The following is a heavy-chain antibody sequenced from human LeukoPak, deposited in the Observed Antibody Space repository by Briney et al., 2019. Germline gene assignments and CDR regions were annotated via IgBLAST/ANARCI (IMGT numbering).Heavy chain of an antibody. V-gene: IGHV4-59*01. J-gene: IGHJ4*02. CDR1: GGSFSSYY. CDR3: ARFAYCGGHCWYYFDY. D-gene: IGHD2-21*02. CDR2: IYSSGST. Sequence: SDTLSLTCTVSGGSFSSYYWCWIRQPQGKGLEWIGYIYSSGSTNYNPSLKSRITISVDTSKNQFSLKLSSVTAADTAVYYCARFAYCGGHCWYYFDYWGQGSLITVSS.